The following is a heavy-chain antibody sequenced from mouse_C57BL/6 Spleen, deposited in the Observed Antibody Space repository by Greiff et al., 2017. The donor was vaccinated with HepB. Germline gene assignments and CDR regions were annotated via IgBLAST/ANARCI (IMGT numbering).Heavy chain of an antibody. J-gene: IGHJ2*01. CDR2: IYPGDGDT. V-gene: IGHV1-80*01. Sequence: QVQLKESGAELVKPGASVKISCKASGYAFSSYWMNWVKQRPGKGLEWIGQIYPGDGDTNYNGKFKGKATLTADKSSSTAYMQLSSLTSEDSAVYFCARSATTVVTHFDYWGQGTTLTVSS. D-gene: IGHD1-1*01. CDR1: GYAFSSYW. CDR3: ARSATTVVTHFDY.